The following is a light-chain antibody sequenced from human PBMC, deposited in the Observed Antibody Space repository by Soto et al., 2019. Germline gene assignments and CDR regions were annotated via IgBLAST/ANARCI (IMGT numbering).Light chain of an antibody. CDR3: QQYNNWPAT. Sequence: VLTQSPGTLSLSPGERATLSCRTSQTVSSSFLAWYQQKPGQAPRLLIYGASTRATGIPARFSGSGSGTEFTLTISSLQSEDFAVYCCQQYNNWPATFGQGTKVDIK. CDR2: GAS. V-gene: IGKV3-15*01. CDR1: QTVSSS. J-gene: IGKJ1*01.